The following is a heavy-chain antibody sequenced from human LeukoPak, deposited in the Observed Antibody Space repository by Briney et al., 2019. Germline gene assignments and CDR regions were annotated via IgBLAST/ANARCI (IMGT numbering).Heavy chain of an antibody. V-gene: IGHV5-51*01. Sequence: GESLKISCKGSGYSFSNYWIGWVRQMPGKGLEWMGIIYPGDSDTRYSPSFQGQVTISADKSISTAYLQWSSLKASDTAMYYCARSLIAKFELTIAAFDIWGQGTMVTVSS. CDR3: ARSLIAKFELTIAAFDI. CDR1: GYSFSNYW. D-gene: IGHD3-3*01. CDR2: IYPGDSDT. J-gene: IGHJ3*02.